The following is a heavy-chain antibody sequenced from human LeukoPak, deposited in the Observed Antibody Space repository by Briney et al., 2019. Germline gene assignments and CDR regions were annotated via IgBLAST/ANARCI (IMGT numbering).Heavy chain of an antibody. CDR1: GGSISSSSYY. V-gene: IGHV4-39*07. CDR3: ARAMGDKYGSGSYYY. D-gene: IGHD3-10*01. J-gene: IGHJ4*02. Sequence: SETLSLTCTVSGGSISSSSYYWGWIRQPPGKGLEWIGSIYYSGSTYYNPSLKSRVTISVDTSKNQFSLKLSSVTAADTAVYYCARAMGDKYGSGSYYYWGQGTLVTVSS. CDR2: IYYSGST.